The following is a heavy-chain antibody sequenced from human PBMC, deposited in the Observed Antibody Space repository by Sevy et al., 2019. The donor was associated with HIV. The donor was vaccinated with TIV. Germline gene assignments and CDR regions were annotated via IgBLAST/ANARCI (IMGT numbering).Heavy chain of an antibody. CDR2: IGISSSYI. V-gene: IGHV3-11*06. J-gene: IGHJ3*02. Sequence: GGSLRLSCSASGFTFSDYYMSWIRQAPGKGLEWVSSIGISSSYIYYADSVKGRFTISRDNAKNSLYLQMNSLRAEDMAVYYCARANLDSSGSYDAFDIWGQGTMVTVSS. CDR1: GFTFSDYY. D-gene: IGHD3-22*01. CDR3: ARANLDSSGSYDAFDI.